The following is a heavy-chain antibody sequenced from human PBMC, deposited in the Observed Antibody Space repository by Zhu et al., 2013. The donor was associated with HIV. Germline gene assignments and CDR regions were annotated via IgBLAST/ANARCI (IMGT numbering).Heavy chain of an antibody. Sequence: QVVLVQSGAEVKKPGASVKISCKTPGHIFTGYEIHWVRQAPGQGLEWMGGIIPMFGTANYGQKFQGRVTITADESTSTAYMELSSLRSEDTAVYYCGRHHNSGYYSYFDYWGQGTLVTVSS. CDR1: GHIFTGYE. CDR3: GRHHNSGYYSYFDY. J-gene: IGHJ4*02. D-gene: IGHD3-22*01. V-gene: IGHV1-69*01. CDR2: IIPMFGTA.